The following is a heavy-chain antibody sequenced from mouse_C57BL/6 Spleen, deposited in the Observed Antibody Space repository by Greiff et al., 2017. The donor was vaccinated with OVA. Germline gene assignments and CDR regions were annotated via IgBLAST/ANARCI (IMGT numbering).Heavy chain of an antibody. Sequence: DVMLVESGGDLVKPGGSLKLSCAASGFTFSSYGMSWVRQTPDKRLEWVATISSGGSYTYYPDSVKGRFTISRDNAKNTLYLQMSSLKSEDTAMYYCARHGDGYLYYFDYWGQGTTLTVSS. J-gene: IGHJ2*01. CDR3: ARHGDGYLYYFDY. V-gene: IGHV5-6*02. D-gene: IGHD2-3*01. CDR1: GFTFSSYG. CDR2: ISSGGSYT.